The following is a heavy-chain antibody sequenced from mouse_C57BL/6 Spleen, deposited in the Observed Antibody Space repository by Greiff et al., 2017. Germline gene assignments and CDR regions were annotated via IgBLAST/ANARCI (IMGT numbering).Heavy chain of an antibody. D-gene: IGHD1-1*01. Sequence: EVKLVESGGGLVQPGGSLSLSCAASGFTFTDYYMSWVRQPPGKALEWLGFIRNKANGYTTEYSASVKGRFTISRDNSQSILYLQMNALRAEDSATYYCARFFSCAFDYWGQGTTLTVAS. CDR3: ARFFSCAFDY. CDR1: GFTFTDYY. J-gene: IGHJ2*01. CDR2: IRNKANGYTT. V-gene: IGHV7-3*01.